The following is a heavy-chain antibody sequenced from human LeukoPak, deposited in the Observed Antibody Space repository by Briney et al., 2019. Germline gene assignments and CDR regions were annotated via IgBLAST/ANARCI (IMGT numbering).Heavy chain of an antibody. Sequence: SETLSLTCTVSGGSISSSSYFWGWIRQPPGKGLEWIGSIYYSGSTYYNPSLKSRVTMSVDTSNNQFSLKLSSVTAADTAVYYCARTDYTTDYWGQGTLVTVSS. CDR2: IYYSGST. CDR1: GGSISSSSYF. J-gene: IGHJ4*02. V-gene: IGHV4-39*01. D-gene: IGHD4-11*01. CDR3: ARTDYTTDY.